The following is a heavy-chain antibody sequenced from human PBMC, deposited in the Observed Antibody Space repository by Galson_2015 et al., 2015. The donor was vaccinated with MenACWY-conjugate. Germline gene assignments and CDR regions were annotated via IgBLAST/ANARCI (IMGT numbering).Heavy chain of an antibody. V-gene: IGHV3-7*03. D-gene: IGHD4-17*01. CDR3: ARGPAYGDRVDFLDC. Sequence: SLRLSCAASEFTFNSHWMSWVRQAPGKGLEWVADIKKDGSEKYYVDSVKGRFTISRDSSKNSLYLQMNSLRAEDTAIYCCARGPAYGDRVDFLDCWGQATLATVSS. CDR2: IKKDGSEK. CDR1: EFTFNSHW. J-gene: IGHJ4*02.